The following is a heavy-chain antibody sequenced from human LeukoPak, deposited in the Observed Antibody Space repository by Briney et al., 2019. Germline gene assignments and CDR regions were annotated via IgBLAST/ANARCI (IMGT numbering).Heavy chain of an antibody. J-gene: IGHJ4*02. D-gene: IGHD6-13*01. CDR1: GFTFSSYW. V-gene: IGHV3-74*01. CDR2: INSDGSST. CDR3: ARDRIAAAGTVDY. Sequence: GGSLRLSCAASGFTFSSYWMHWVRQAPGKGLVWVSRINSDGSSTSYADSVKGRFTIFRNNAKNTLYLQMNSLRAEGTAVYYCARDRIAAAGTVDYWGQGTLVTVSS.